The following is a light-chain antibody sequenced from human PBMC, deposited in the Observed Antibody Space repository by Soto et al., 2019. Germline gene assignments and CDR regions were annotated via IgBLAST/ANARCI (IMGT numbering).Light chain of an antibody. CDR2: KAS. J-gene: IGKJ1*01. CDR1: QSISSY. Sequence: IPMTQSPSSLSASVGYRVTITCRASQSISSYLNWYQQKKGEAPKLLIYKASSLESGVPSRFSGSGYGTEVNLTISSLQTDDFATYYCQQYNSYSRTFGQGTKVDIK. CDR3: QQYNSYSRT. V-gene: IGKV1-5*03.